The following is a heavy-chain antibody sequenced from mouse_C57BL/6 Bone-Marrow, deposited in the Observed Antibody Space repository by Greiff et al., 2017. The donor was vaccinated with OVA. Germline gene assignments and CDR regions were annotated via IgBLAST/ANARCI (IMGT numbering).Heavy chain of an antibody. D-gene: IGHD2-3*01. J-gene: IGHJ3*01. Sequence: VQLVESGAELARPGASVKLSCKASCYTFTSYGISWVKQRTGQGLEWIGEIYPRSGNTYYNEKFKGKATLTADKSSSTAYMELRSLTSEDSAVYFCARERDGYYWGQGTLVTVSA. CDR2: IYPRSGNT. CDR3: ARERDGYY. CDR1: CYTFTSYG. V-gene: IGHV1-81*01.